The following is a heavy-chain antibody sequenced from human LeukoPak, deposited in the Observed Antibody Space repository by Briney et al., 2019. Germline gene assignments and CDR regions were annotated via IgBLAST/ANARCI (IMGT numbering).Heavy chain of an antibody. CDR1: GFTFSSYE. D-gene: IGHD3-10*01. Sequence: GGSLRLSCAASGFTFSSYEMNWVRQAPGKGLEWVSYISSSGSTIYYADSVKGRFTISRDNAKNSLYLRMNSLRAEDTAVYYCARWSSGHFDYWGQGTLVTVSS. V-gene: IGHV3-48*03. CDR3: ARWSSGHFDY. CDR2: ISSSGSTI. J-gene: IGHJ4*02.